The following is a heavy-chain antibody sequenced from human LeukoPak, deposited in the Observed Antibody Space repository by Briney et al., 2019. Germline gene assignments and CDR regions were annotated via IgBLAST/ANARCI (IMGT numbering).Heavy chain of an antibody. Sequence: ASVKVSCKASGYTFTSYYMHWVRQAPGQGLEWMGIINPSGGSTSYAQKFQGRVTMTRDTSISTAYMELSSLRSDDTAVYYCARGLRWDYGEDAFDIWGQGTMVTVSS. CDR1: GYTFTSYY. CDR3: ARGLRWDYGEDAFDI. J-gene: IGHJ3*02. V-gene: IGHV1-46*01. D-gene: IGHD4-17*01. CDR2: INPSGGST.